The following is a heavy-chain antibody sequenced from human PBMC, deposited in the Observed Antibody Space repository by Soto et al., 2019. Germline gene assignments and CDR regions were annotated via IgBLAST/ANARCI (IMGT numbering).Heavy chain of an antibody. J-gene: IGHJ4*02. CDR3: ARAEGYCSGGSCLIDY. CDR1: GGTVSSYT. V-gene: IGHV1-69*02. D-gene: IGHD2-15*01. Sequence: ASVQVSGKASGGTVSSYTVSWVRQAPGQGLEWMGRIIPSLGIADYAQKFQGRVTITADKSTSTASRELSSLRSEDTAVYYCARAEGYCSGGSCLIDYWGQGTLVTVSS. CDR2: IIPSLGIA.